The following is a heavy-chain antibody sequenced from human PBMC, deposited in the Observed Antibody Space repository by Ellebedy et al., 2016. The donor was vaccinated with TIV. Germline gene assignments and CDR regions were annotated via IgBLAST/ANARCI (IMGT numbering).Heavy chain of an antibody. J-gene: IGHJ3*02. CDR3: ARHSDYYDSSGQDADAFDI. V-gene: IGHV5-51*01. CDR2: IYPGDSDT. CDR1: GYSFTSYW. Sequence: PGGSLRLSCKGSGYSFTSYWIGWVRQMPGKGLEWMGIIYPGDSDTRYSPSFQGQVTISADKSISTAYLQWSSLKASDTAMYYCARHSDYYDSSGQDADAFDIWGQGTMVTVSS. D-gene: IGHD3-22*01.